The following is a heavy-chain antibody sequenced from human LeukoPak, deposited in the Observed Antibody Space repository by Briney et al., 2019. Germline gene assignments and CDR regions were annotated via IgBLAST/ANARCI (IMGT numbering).Heavy chain of an antibody. J-gene: IGHJ4*02. D-gene: IGHD3-22*01. CDR3: AKGPTYYYNRSGYPSDY. CDR1: GFTFSSNG. V-gene: IGHV3-23*01. CDR2: ISGSGGST. Sequence: PAGSMRLSCAASGFTFSSNGMSWVRQVPGTGLEWVSSISGSGGSTNYADSATGRFTIARDTSKNTLYLQMNSLTAEDTAVYYCAKGPTYYYNRSGYPSDYWGQGTLVTVSS.